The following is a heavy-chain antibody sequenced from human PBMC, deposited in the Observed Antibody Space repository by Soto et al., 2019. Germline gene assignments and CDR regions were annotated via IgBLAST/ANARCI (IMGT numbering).Heavy chain of an antibody. CDR1: GYTFTSYA. CDR2: INAGNGNT. Sequence: QVQLVQSGAEVKKPGASVKVSCKASGYTFTSYAMHWVRQAPGQRLEWMGWINAGNGNTKYSQKFQGRVTITRDTSASTDYMELSSLRSEDTDVYYCARDVIAAAGTTSYWCQGTLVTVSS. V-gene: IGHV1-3*01. D-gene: IGHD6-13*01. CDR3: ARDVIAAAGTTSY. J-gene: IGHJ4*02.